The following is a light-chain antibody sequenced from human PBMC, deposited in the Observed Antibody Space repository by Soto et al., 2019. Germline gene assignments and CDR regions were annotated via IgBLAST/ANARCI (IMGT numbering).Light chain of an antibody. CDR3: MQALQSLT. CDR2: FGS. Sequence: IVMTQSPLSLHVNRGDPASLSCSYTHILLYNNTYNYLDWYVQKPGQSPPLSIYFGSNRAPGVPDRFRGSGSGTDFTLKINRVEAEDVGTYSCMQALQSLTFGQATRLEIK. CDR1: HILLYNNTYNY. V-gene: IGKV2-28*01. J-gene: IGKJ5*01.